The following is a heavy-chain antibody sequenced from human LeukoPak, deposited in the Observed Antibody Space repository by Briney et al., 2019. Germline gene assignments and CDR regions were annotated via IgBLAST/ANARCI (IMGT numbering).Heavy chain of an antibody. CDR3: ARRGATVSGDY. CDR2: IYYSGST. J-gene: IGHJ4*02. Sequence: SETLSLTCTVSGGSISSYYWSWIRQPPGKGLEWIEYIYYSGSTNYNPSLKSRVTISVDTSKNHFSLKLSSVTAADTAVYYCARRGATVSGDYWGQGTLIIVSS. CDR1: GGSISSYY. V-gene: IGHV4-59*08. D-gene: IGHD5-12*01.